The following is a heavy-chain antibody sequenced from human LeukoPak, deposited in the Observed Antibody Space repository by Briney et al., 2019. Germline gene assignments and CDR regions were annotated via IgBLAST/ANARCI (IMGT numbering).Heavy chain of an antibody. J-gene: IGHJ3*02. CDR3: ARQKCTSASCLTKNAFDI. CDR1: GGSISSGGYS. Sequence: PSETLSLTCAVSGGSISSGGYSWSWIRQPPGKGLEWIGYIYHSGSTYYNPSLKSRVTISVDRSKNQFSLDLSSVTAADTAVYYCARQKCTSASCLTKNAFDIWGQGTMVTVSS. V-gene: IGHV4-30-2*01. D-gene: IGHD2-2*01. CDR2: IYHSGST.